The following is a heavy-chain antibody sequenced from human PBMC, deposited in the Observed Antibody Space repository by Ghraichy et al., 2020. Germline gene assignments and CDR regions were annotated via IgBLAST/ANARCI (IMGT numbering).Heavy chain of an antibody. CDR3: AKDLARYYYDSSGADYFDY. CDR1: GFTFSSYA. D-gene: IGHD3-22*01. CDR2: ISGSGGST. J-gene: IGHJ4*02. Sequence: GGSLRLSCAASGFTFSSYAMSWVRQAPGKGLEWVSAISGSGGSTYYADSVKGRFTISRDNSKNTLYLQMNSLRAEDTAVYYCAKDLARYYYDSSGADYFDYWGQGTLVTVSS. V-gene: IGHV3-23*01.